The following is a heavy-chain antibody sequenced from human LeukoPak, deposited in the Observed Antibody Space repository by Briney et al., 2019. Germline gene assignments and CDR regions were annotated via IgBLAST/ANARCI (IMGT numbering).Heavy chain of an antibody. V-gene: IGHV3-15*01. CDR3: ARSIVGAIFEDDY. CDR1: GFTFSNAW. Sequence: GGSLRLSCAASGFTFSNAWMSWVRQAPGKGLEWVGRIKSKADGGTTDYATPVKGRFTISRDDSKNTLYLQMNSLRAEDTAVYYCARSIVGAIFEDDYWGQGTLVTVSS. CDR2: IKSKADGGTT. D-gene: IGHD1-26*01. J-gene: IGHJ4*02.